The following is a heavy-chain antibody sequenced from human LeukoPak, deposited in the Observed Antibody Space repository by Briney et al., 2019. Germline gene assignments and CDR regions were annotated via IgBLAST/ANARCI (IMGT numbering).Heavy chain of an antibody. CDR1: GCTFTGYY. V-gene: IGHV1-2*02. Sequence: ASVKVSCKASGCTFTGYYMHWVRQAPGQGLEWMGWINPNSGGTNYAQKFQGRVTMTRDTSISTAYMELSRLRSDDTAVYYCARDSFPNYDFWSGLVDYWGQGTLVTVSS. J-gene: IGHJ4*02. D-gene: IGHD3-3*01. CDR3: ARDSFPNYDFWSGLVDY. CDR2: INPNSGGT.